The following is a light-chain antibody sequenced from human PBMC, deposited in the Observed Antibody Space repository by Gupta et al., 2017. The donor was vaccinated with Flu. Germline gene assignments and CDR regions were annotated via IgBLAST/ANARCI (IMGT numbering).Light chain of an antibody. V-gene: IGKV4-1*01. CDR1: RSVQYLSNKKDA. CDR2: WAS. J-gene: IGKJ3*01. CDR3: QQHYTNTVT. Sequence: EIVMSQSPDSLAVSLGERATINCKSSRSVQYLSNKKDALAWYQQKPGQPPRLLIYWASTRQSGVPDRFSGSGSETDFTLTIDNLEAEDVALYYCQQHYTNTVTFGPGTRVDIK.